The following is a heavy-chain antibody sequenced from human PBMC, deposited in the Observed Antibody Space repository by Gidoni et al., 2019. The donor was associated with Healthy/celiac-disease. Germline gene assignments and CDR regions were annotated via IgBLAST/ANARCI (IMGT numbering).Heavy chain of an antibody. V-gene: IGHV3-74*01. D-gene: IGHD1-1*01. CDR2: INTDGSRI. CDR3: ARGRYSAFDI. CDR1: EFTFSNYW. J-gene: IGHJ3*02. Sequence: EVQLVESGGGLVQPGGSLRLSCAASEFTFSNYWMSWVRQAPGKGLVWVSHINTDGSRINYADSVKGRFTISRDNAKNTLYLQMNSLRAEDTAVYYCARGRYSAFDIWGQGTMVTVSS.